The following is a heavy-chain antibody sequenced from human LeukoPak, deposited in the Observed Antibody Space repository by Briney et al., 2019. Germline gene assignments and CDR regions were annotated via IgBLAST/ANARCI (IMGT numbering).Heavy chain of an antibody. CDR2: IYYSGST. CDR1: GGSISSYY. CDR3: ARLTSSSWYASPGFDY. J-gene: IGHJ4*02. D-gene: IGHD6-13*01. Sequence: SETLSLTCTVSGGSISSYYWSWIRRPPGKGLEWIGYIYYSGSTNYNPSLKSRVTISVDTSKNQFSLKLSSVTAADTAVYYCARLTSSSWYASPGFDYWGQGTLVTVSS. V-gene: IGHV4-59*08.